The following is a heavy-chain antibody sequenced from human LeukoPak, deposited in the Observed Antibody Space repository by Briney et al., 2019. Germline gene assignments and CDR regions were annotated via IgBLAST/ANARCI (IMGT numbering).Heavy chain of an antibody. J-gene: IGHJ4*02. Sequence: PGRSLRLSCAASGFTFSSYAMHWVRQAPGKGLEWEAVTSYDGSNKYYADSVKGRFTISRDNSKNTLYLQMNSLRAEDTAVYYCARSLLFRVGELSTAIDYWGQGTLVTVSS. CDR3: ARSLLFRVGELSTAIDY. D-gene: IGHD3-10*01. V-gene: IGHV3-30*04. CDR2: TSYDGSNK. CDR1: GFTFSSYA.